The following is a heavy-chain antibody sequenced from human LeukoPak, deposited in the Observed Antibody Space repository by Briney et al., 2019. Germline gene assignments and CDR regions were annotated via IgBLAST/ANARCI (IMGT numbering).Heavy chain of an antibody. Sequence: SETLSLTCAVSGLTFSGYYWSWIRQPPGKGLEWIGEINHSGSTNYNPSLKSRVTISVDTSKNQFSLKLSSVTAADTAVYYCARGAMVRGVRGDYWGQGTLVTVSS. D-gene: IGHD3-10*01. CDR2: INHSGST. J-gene: IGHJ4*02. CDR1: GLTFSGYY. CDR3: ARGAMVRGVRGDY. V-gene: IGHV4-34*01.